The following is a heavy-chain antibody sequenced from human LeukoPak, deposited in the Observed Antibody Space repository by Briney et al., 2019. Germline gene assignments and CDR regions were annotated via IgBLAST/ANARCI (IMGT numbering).Heavy chain of an antibody. V-gene: IGHV4-61*02. CDR3: ARDRDV. CDR1: GGSISSGSYY. J-gene: IGHJ6*04. Sequence: SETLSLTCTVSGGSISSGSYYWSWIRQPAGKGLEWIGRIYTSGSTNYNPSLKSRVTISVDTSKNQFSLKLSSVTAADTAVYYCARDRDVWGKGTTVTVSS. CDR2: IYTSGST.